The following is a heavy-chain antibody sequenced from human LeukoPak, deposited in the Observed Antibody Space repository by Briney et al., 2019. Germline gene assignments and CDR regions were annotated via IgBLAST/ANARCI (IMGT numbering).Heavy chain of an antibody. V-gene: IGHV1-58*01. CDR3: AALWFGGNAFDI. D-gene: IGHD3-10*01. CDR2: IVVGSGNT. Sequence: SVKVSCKASGFTFTSSAVQWVRQARGQRLEWIGWIVVGSGNTNYAQKFQERVTITGDMSTSTAYMELSSLRSEDTAVYYCAALWFGGNAFDIWGQGTMVTVSS. CDR1: GFTFTSSA. J-gene: IGHJ3*02.